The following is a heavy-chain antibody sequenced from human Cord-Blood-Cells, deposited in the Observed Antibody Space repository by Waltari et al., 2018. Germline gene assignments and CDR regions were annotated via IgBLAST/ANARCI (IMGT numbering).Heavy chain of an antibody. J-gene: IGHJ4*02. D-gene: IGHD3-3*01. CDR1: GGSFSGYY. CDR3: ARGPRITIFGVVTPRGFDY. V-gene: IGHV4-34*01. Sequence: QVQLQQWGAGLLKPSETLSLTCAVYGGSFSGYYWSWIRQPPGKGLEWIGEINHSGSTNYNPTLRRRVTISEDTSKNQFSVKLSSVTAADTAVYYCARGPRITIFGVVTPRGFDYWCQGTLVTVSS. CDR2: INHSGST.